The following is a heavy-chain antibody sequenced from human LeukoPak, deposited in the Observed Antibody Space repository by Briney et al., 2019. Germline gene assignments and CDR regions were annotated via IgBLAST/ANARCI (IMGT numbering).Heavy chain of an antibody. Sequence: PGGSLRLSCAASGFDFSNYWMYWVRQAPGKGLEWVAAVSGDGRNKYYADSVKGRFTVSRDNFKNTLYLQMSSLRAEDTAMYYCATGHSSGWYYFDYWGQGTLVTVSS. CDR3: ATGHSSGWYYFDY. CDR2: VSGDGRNK. J-gene: IGHJ4*02. V-gene: IGHV3-30*03. D-gene: IGHD6-19*01. CDR1: GFDFSNYW.